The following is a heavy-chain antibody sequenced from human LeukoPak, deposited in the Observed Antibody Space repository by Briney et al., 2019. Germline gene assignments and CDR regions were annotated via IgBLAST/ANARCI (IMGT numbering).Heavy chain of an antibody. J-gene: IGHJ4*02. D-gene: IGHD3-10*01. Sequence: SETLSLTCTVSGGSISSGGYYWSWIRQHPGKGLEWIGYIYYSGSTNYNPSLKSRVTISVDTSKNQFSLKLSSVTAADTAVYYCAREVRRNIDYWGQGTVVTVSS. CDR2: IYYSGST. CDR3: AREVRRNIDY. CDR1: GGSISSGGYY. V-gene: IGHV4-31*03.